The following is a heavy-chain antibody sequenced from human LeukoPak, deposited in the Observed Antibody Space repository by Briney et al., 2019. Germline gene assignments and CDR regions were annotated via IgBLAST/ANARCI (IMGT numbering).Heavy chain of an antibody. Sequence: GGSLRLSCAASGFTFSSYEMDWVRQAPGKGLVWVSRINSDGINTSYADSVKGRFTISRDNAKNTLNLQMNSLRAEDTAVYYCARDLGQYYDTSDNWFDPWGQGTLVTVSS. J-gene: IGHJ5*02. CDR3: ARDLGQYYDTSDNWFDP. CDR2: INSDGINT. V-gene: IGHV3-74*01. D-gene: IGHD3-22*01. CDR1: GFTFSSYE.